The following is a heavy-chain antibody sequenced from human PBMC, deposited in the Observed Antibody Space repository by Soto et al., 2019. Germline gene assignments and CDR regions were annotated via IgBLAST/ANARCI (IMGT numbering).Heavy chain of an antibody. J-gene: IGHJ6*02. Sequence: SETLSLTCTVSGGSISSSSYYWGWIRQPPGKGLEWIGSIYYSGSTYYNPSLKSRVAISVDTSKNQFSLKLSSVTAADTAVYYCARISITMVRGGAGYYYYGMDVWGQGTTVT. CDR1: GGSISSSSYY. CDR3: ARISITMVRGGAGYYYYGMDV. CDR2: IYYSGST. V-gene: IGHV4-39*01. D-gene: IGHD3-10*01.